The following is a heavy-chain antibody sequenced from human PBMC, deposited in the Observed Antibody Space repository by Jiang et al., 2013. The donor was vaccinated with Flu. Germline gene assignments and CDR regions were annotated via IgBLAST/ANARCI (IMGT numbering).Heavy chain of an antibody. CDR2: IYFSGST. J-gene: IGHJ4*02. Sequence: LLKPSETLSLTCTVSGVSVSSGSYYWSWIRQPPGKGLEWIGYIYFSGSTNYNPSLKSRVTISIDASKNQFSLKLSSVTAADTAVYYCARHALQYFDWLPFWGQGTLVTVSS. CDR3: ARHALQYFDWLPF. V-gene: IGHV4-61*01. CDR1: GVSVSSGSYY. D-gene: IGHD3-9*01.